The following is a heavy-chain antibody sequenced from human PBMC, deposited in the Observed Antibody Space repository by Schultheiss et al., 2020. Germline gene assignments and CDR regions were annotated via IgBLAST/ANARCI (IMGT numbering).Heavy chain of an antibody. CDR2: IVVGSGNT. D-gene: IGHD1-1*01. J-gene: IGHJ6*02. CDR3: AAVTNWNDVGYYGMDV. V-gene: IGHV1-58*02. CDR1: GFTFTSSA. Sequence: SVKVSCKASGFTFTSSAMQWVRQARGQRLEWIGWIVVGSGNTNYAQKFQERVTITRDMSTSTAYMELSSLRSEDTAVYYCAAVTNWNDVGYYGMDVWGQGTTVTGAS.